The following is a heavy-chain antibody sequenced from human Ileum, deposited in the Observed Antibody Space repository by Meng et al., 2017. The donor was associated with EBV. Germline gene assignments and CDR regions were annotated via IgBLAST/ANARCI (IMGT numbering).Heavy chain of an antibody. V-gene: IGHV4-4*02. D-gene: IGHD1-7*01. CDR2: VYHRGDT. Sequence: HVQLQESGPGLVQPSGTLSLTCTVSGDSISSDIWWSWVRQPPGKGLEWIGEVYHRGDTNYNPSLKSRVDISVDKSKNQFYLSLFSVTAADTAVYYCGRDQGRELINHWGQGTLVTVSS. CDR3: GRDQGRELINH. J-gene: IGHJ4*02. CDR1: GDSISSDIW.